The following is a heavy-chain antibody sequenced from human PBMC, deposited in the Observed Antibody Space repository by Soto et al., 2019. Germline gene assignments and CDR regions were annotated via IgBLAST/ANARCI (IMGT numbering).Heavy chain of an antibody. V-gene: IGHV3-33*01. CDR2: IWYDGSNK. CDR3: ARDRYSSGPPGAEYFQH. D-gene: IGHD6-19*01. J-gene: IGHJ1*01. CDR1: GFTFSSYG. Sequence: HLGGSLRLSCAASGFTFSSYGMHWVRQAPGKGLEWVAVIWYDGSNKYYADSVKGRFTISRDNSKNTLYLQMNSLRAEDTAVYYCARDRYSSGPPGAEYFQHWGQGTLVTVSS.